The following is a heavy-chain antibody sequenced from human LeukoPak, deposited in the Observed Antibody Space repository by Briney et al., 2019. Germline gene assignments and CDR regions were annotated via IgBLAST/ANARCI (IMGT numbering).Heavy chain of an antibody. J-gene: IGHJ4*02. D-gene: IGHD4-17*01. V-gene: IGHV3-21*04. CDR1: GFTFNSYS. CDR2: ISSSSLSYI. CDR3: AKVLQLYGDFDY. Sequence: GGSLRLSCAASGFTFNSYSMNWVRQAPGKGLEWVSSISSSSLSYIYYADSVKGRFTIFRDNSKNTLYLQMNRLRAEDTAVYYCAKVLQLYGDFDYWGQGTLVTVSS.